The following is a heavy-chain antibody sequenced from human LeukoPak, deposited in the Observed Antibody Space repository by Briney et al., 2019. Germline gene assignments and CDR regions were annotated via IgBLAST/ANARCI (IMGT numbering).Heavy chain of an antibody. CDR1: GYTFTDYY. Sequence: ASVKVSCKTSGYTFTDYYLHWVRQAPGQGLEWVGWIHPNTGATHYAQKFQGRLTMTRDTSISTVYMELTRLRSDDTAGYHCARDMGRYSGYDYDYWGQGNLVTASS. CDR2: IHPNTGAT. D-gene: IGHD5-12*01. CDR3: ARDMGRYSGYDYDY. J-gene: IGHJ4*02. V-gene: IGHV1-2*02.